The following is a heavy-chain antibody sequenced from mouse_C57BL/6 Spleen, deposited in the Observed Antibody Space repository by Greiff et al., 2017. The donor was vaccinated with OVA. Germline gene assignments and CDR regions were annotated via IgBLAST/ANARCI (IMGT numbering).Heavy chain of an antibody. CDR2: IYPGDGDT. V-gene: IGHV1-82*01. J-gene: IGHJ3*01. D-gene: IGHD1-1*01. CDR1: GYAFSSSW. Sequence: QVQLQQSGPELVKPGASVKISCKASGYAFSSSWMNWVKQRPGKGLEWIGRIYPGDGDTNYNGKFKGKATLTADKSSSTAYMQLSSLTSEDSAVYFCASYGSSPWLAYWGQGTLVTVSA. CDR3: ASYGSSPWLAY.